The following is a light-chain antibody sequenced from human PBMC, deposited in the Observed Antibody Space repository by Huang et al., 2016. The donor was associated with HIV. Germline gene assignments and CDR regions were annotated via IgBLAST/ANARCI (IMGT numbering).Light chain of an antibody. J-gene: IGKJ5*01. Sequence: DIQMTQSPSSLSASVGDRFTITCQASQDINNYLNWYQQRPGRAPKLLIDDASILDTGVPSRCSGSGAGTDFTFTISSLQPEDVATYYCQHYNGYPLTFGQGTR. CDR1: QDINNY. CDR3: QHYNGYPLT. V-gene: IGKV1-33*01. CDR2: DAS.